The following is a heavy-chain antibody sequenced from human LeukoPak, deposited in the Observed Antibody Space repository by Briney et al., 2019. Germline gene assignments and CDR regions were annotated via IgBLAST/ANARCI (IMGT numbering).Heavy chain of an antibody. Sequence: PGGSLRLSCAASGFTFSSYSMNWVRHAPGKGLEWVSFISTSSSYIHNADSVKGRVTISRDNAENSLYLQMNRLRAEDTAVYSCARAAIAAARISSYMDVWGKGTTVTVSS. CDR2: ISTSSSYI. J-gene: IGHJ6*03. D-gene: IGHD6-13*01. CDR1: GFTFSSYS. CDR3: ARAAIAAARISSYMDV. V-gene: IGHV3-21*01.